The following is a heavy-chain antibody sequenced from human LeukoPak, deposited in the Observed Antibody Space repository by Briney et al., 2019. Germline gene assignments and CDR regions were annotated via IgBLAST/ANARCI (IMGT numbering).Heavy chain of an antibody. CDR3: ARDLGSGSGDY. D-gene: IGHD1-26*01. CDR1: GFTFSSYA. Sequence: GGSLRLSCAASGFTFSSYAMSWVRQAPGKGLEWVSCISSSSSYIYYADSVKGRFTISRDNAKNSLYLQMNSLRAEDTAVYYCARDLGSGSGDYWGQGTLVTVSS. V-gene: IGHV3-21*01. J-gene: IGHJ4*02. CDR2: ISSSSSYI.